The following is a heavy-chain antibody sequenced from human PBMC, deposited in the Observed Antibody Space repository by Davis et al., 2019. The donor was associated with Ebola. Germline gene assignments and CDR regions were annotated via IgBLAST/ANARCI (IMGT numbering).Heavy chain of an antibody. CDR1: GGSISRHY. J-gene: IGHJ2*01. V-gene: IGHV4-59*11. CDR2: VYYNGRT. CDR3: ARLSGLFSSSSGALFFDL. D-gene: IGHD6-6*01. Sequence: SETLSLTCTVSGGSISRHYWNWIRQPPGKGLEWIGSVYYNGRTYYRSSLEGRVTILLDTSKNQFSLKLRSVTAADTAVYFCARLSGLFSSSSGALFFDLWGRGTLVSFSS.